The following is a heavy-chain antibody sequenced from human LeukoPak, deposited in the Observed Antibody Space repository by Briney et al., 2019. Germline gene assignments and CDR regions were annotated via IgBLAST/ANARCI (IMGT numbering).Heavy chain of an antibody. V-gene: IGHV1-8*01. Sequence: ASVKVSCKASGFTFTSYDINWVRQASGQGLEWMGWMNPNNGNTGYAQKFQGRVTMTRDTSINTAYMELRGLRSEDTAVYYCAKAELVGAAGAVGYWGQGTLVTVSA. CDR1: GFTFTSYD. J-gene: IGHJ4*02. CDR3: AKAELVGAAGAVGY. CDR2: MNPNNGNT. D-gene: IGHD2-15*01.